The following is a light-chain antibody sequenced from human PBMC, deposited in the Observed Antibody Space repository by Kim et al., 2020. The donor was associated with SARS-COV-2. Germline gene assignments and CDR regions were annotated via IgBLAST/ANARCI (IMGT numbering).Light chain of an antibody. CDR2: GKN. J-gene: IGLJ2*01. V-gene: IGLV3-19*01. CDR3: NSRDSNDNVV. CDR1: SLRSYY. Sequence: SSELTQDPAVSVALGQTVRITCQGDSLRSYYATWYQQKPGQAPILVIYGKNNRPSGIPDRFSGSSSGNTASLTITGTQAGDEGDYYCNSRDSNDNVVFGG.